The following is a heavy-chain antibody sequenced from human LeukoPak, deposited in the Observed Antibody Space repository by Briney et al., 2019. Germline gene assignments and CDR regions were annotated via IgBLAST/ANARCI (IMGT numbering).Heavy chain of an antibody. CDR3: ARHRGSPLYYFDY. V-gene: IGHV4-39*01. CDR2: IYYSGST. CDR1: GGSISSSSYY. Sequence: SETLSLTCTVSGGSISSSSYYWGWISQPPGKGLEWIGSIYYSGSTYYNPSLKSRVTISVDTSKNQFSLKLSSVTAADTAVYYCARHRGSPLYYFDYWGQGTLVTVSS. D-gene: IGHD6-13*01. J-gene: IGHJ4*02.